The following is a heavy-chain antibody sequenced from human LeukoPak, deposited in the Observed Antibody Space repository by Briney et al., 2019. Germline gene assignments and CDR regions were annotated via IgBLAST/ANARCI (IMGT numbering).Heavy chain of an antibody. CDR2: IWYDGRNK. J-gene: IGHJ4*02. Sequence: PGGSLRLSCTTSGLTLSNHGMHWVRQAPGRGLEWVAFIWYDGRNKLYADSLKGRFTIHRENSKNTLYLEMESLRVEDTAVYHCVKGSSKTNLLVYFESWGQGTVVTVSS. V-gene: IGHV3-30*02. D-gene: IGHD2-8*01. CDR1: GLTLSNHG. CDR3: VKGSSKTNLLVYFES.